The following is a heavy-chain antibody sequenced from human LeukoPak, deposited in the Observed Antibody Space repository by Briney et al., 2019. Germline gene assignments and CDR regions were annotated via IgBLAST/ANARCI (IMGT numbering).Heavy chain of an antibody. CDR1: GYTFTSYG. Sequence: ASVKVSCKASGYTFTSYGISWVRQAPGQGLEWMGWISAYNGNTNYAQKLQGRVTMTTDTSTSTAYMELRSLRSDDTAVYYCARDQGIARAPIDAFDIWGQGTMVTVST. CDR3: ARDQGIARAPIDAFDI. D-gene: IGHD6-13*01. CDR2: ISAYNGNT. J-gene: IGHJ3*02. V-gene: IGHV1-18*01.